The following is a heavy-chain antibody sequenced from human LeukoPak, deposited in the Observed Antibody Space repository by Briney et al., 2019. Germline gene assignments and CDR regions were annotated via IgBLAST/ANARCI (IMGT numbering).Heavy chain of an antibody. CDR3: ARGDNYYYSSGYDY. J-gene: IGHJ4*02. D-gene: IGHD3-22*01. CDR1: GYTFTSYD. CDR2: MNPNSGNT. Sequence: ASVKVSCTASGYTFTSYDINWVRQATGQGLEWMGWMNPNSGNTGYAHKFQGRVTITRNTPISTVYLELSSLRSEDTAVYYCARGDNYYYSSGYDYWGQGTLVTVSS. V-gene: IGHV1-8*01.